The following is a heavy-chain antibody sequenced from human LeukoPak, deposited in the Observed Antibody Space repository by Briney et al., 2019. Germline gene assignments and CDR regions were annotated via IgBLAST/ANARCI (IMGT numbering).Heavy chain of an antibody. V-gene: IGHV3-9*01. Sequence: PGRSLRLSCAASGVTFADYAMHWVRQAPGKGLEWGSGISWNSGSMGYADPVKGPFTISRDNAKNSLYLQMNSLSAEDTALYYCAKGGPYDILTGPNNWFDPWGQGTLVPVSS. CDR3: AKGGPYDILTGPNNWFDP. CDR2: ISWNSGSM. J-gene: IGHJ5*02. D-gene: IGHD3-9*01. CDR1: GVTFADYA.